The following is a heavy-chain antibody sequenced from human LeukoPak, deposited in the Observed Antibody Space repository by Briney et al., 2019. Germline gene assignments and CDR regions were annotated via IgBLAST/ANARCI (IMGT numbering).Heavy chain of an antibody. CDR2: IWYDGSNE. J-gene: IGHJ4*02. D-gene: IGHD1-26*01. Sequence: PGGSLRLSCAASGFTFSSYGMHRVRQAPGEGLEWVAVIWYDGSNEYCADSVKGRFTISRDNSKNTLYLQMNSLRAEDTAVYYCARDHEWGRAYFDYWGQGTLVTVSS. V-gene: IGHV3-33*01. CDR1: GFTFSSYG. CDR3: ARDHEWGRAYFDY.